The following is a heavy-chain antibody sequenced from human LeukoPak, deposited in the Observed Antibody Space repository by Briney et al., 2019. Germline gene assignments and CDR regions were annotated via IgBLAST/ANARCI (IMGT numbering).Heavy chain of an antibody. CDR1: GFTFSRYG. J-gene: IGHJ5*02. Sequence: PGGALRLSCAASGFTFSRYGIHWVRQAPGKGLECEAAISSDGGGKYYGDSVKGRFIISRDNSKNSVFLQMNSLGAEDTAVYYCTRSFWLTSERRFDHWGQGTLVTVSS. V-gene: IGHV3-30*01. D-gene: IGHD3-3*01. CDR3: TRSFWLTSERRFDH. CDR2: ISSDGGGK.